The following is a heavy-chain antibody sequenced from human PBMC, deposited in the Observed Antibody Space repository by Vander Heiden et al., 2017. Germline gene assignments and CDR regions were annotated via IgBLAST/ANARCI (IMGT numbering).Heavy chain of an antibody. Sequence: QVQLVESGGCVVQPGRSLRLSCAASGFTFSSYGMHWVRQAPGKGLEWVAVISYDGSNKYYADSVKGRFTISRDNSKNTLYLQMNSLRAEDTAVYYCAKDRRSGWYALTYFDYWGQGTLVTVSS. D-gene: IGHD6-19*01. CDR1: GFTFSSYG. CDR2: ISYDGSNK. V-gene: IGHV3-30*18. CDR3: AKDRRSGWYALTYFDY. J-gene: IGHJ4*02.